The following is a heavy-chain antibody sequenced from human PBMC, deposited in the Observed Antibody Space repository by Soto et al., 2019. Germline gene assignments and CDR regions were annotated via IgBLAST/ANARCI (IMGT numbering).Heavy chain of an antibody. D-gene: IGHD3-16*01. V-gene: IGHV3-21*01. CDR1: GFIFDTYS. Sequence: GGSLRLSCAASGFIFDTYSMNWVRQAPGKGLEWVSTISTGSTYIYYADSVKGRFTISRDNAKNSLYLQMNSLRDEDTAVYFCVRGTVTAYNWFDPWGQGTLVTVSS. CDR2: ISTGSTYI. J-gene: IGHJ5*02. CDR3: VRGTVTAYNWFDP.